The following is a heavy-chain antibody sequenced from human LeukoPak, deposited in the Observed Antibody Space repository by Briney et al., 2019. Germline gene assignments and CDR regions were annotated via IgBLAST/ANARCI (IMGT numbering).Heavy chain of an antibody. J-gene: IGHJ5*02. V-gene: IGHV1-69*04. CDR3: ATGTPSNWFDP. CDR1: GGTFSSYA. CDR2: IIPILGIA. Sequence: SVKVSCKASGGTFSSYAISWVRQAPGQGLEWMGRIIPILGIANYAQKFQGRVTITADKSTSTAYMELSSLRSEDTAVYYCATGTPSNWFDPWGQGTLVTVSS. D-gene: IGHD1-26*01.